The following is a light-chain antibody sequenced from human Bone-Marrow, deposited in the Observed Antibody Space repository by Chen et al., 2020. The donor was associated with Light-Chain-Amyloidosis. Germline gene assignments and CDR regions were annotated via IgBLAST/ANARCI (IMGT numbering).Light chain of an antibody. CDR1: QTISSNY. J-gene: IGKJ4*01. CDR2: GSS. CDR3: QQDVTSPLT. V-gene: IGKV3-20*01. Sequence: EIVLTQSPGTLALSPGEGANLSCRASQTISSNYLTWYQQKFGQAPRLLIYGSSSRATGIPDRVIGSGSGTDFTHTINRLGPEDFAMDNWQQDVTSPLTYGGGTKVEIK.